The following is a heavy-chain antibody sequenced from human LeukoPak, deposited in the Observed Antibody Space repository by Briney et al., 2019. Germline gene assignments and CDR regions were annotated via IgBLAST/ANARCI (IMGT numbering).Heavy chain of an antibody. J-gene: IGHJ4*02. Sequence: SETLSLTCAVYGASFSGYYWSWIRQPPGKGLEWIGEINHSGSTNYNPSLKSRVTISVDTSKNQFSLKLSSVTAADTAVYYCARATPILGYCSSTSCYTDYWGQGTLVTVSS. V-gene: IGHV4-34*01. CDR2: INHSGST. CDR1: GASFSGYY. D-gene: IGHD2-2*02. CDR3: ARATPILGYCSSTSCYTDY.